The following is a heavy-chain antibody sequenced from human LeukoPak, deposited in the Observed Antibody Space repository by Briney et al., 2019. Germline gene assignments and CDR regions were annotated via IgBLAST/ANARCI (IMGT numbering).Heavy chain of an antibody. D-gene: IGHD6-13*01. CDR1: GFTFSSYA. Sequence: GGSLRLSCAASGFTFSSYAMSWVRQAPGKGLEWVSAIIGSGTSTYYADSVKGRFTISRDNSKNTLFLQMNSLRAEDTAVYYCAKDRAQQLVLDFWGQGTLVTVSS. J-gene: IGHJ4*02. CDR3: AKDRAQQLVLDF. V-gene: IGHV3-23*01. CDR2: IIGSGTST.